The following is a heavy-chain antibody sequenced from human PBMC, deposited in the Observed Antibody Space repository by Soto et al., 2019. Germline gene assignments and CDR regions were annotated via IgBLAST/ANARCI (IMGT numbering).Heavy chain of an antibody. V-gene: IGHV4-39*01. CDR3: ARRRDYDILTGYPSWFDY. CDR1: GGSISSRSYY. Sequence: SETLSLTCTVSGGSISSRSYYWGWIRQPPGKGLEWIGSIYYSGSTYYNPSLKSRVTISVDTSKNQFSLKLSSVTAADTAVYYCARRRDYDILTGYPSWFDYWGQGTLVTVSS. J-gene: IGHJ4*01. D-gene: IGHD3-9*01. CDR2: IYYSGST.